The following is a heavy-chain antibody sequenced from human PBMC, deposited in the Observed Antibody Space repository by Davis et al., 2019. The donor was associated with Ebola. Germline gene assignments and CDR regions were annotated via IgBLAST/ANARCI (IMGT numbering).Heavy chain of an antibody. V-gene: IGHV1-69*13. CDR1: GGTFSSYA. CDR2: IIPIFGTA. J-gene: IGHJ4*02. Sequence: SVKVSCKASGGTFSSYAISWVRQAPGQGLEWMGGIIPIFGTANYAQKFQGRVTITADESTSTAYMELSSLRSEDTAVYYCARGRAIRSSWLYYFDYWGQGTLVTVSS. CDR3: ARGRAIRSSWLYYFDY. D-gene: IGHD6-13*01.